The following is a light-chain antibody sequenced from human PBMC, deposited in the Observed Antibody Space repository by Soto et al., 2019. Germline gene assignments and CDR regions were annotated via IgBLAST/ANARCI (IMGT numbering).Light chain of an antibody. Sequence: QSVLTQPASVSGSPGQSITISCTGTSSYVGGYNYVSWYQQHPGKAPKLMIYEVSNRPSGVSNRCSGSKSGNTASLTISGLQAEDEADYYCSSYTSSSTLVFGGGTKLTVL. CDR3: SSYTSSSTLV. CDR2: EVS. CDR1: SSYVGGYNY. J-gene: IGLJ2*01. V-gene: IGLV2-14*01.